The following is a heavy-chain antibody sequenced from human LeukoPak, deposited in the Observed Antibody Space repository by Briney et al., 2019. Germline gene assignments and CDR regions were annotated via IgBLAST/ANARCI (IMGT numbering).Heavy chain of an antibody. CDR1: GFTFSDYY. D-gene: IGHD6-13*01. V-gene: IGHV3-72*01. CDR2: IRNKANSYTT. J-gene: IGHJ4*02. Sequence: GGSLRLSCAASGFTFSDYYMDWVRPAPGKGLEWVGRIRNKANSYTTEYAASVKGRFIISRDDSQNSLYLQMNTLKTEDTAVYYCARSSSNWYPLLEYWGQGTLVTVSS. CDR3: ARSSSNWYPLLEY.